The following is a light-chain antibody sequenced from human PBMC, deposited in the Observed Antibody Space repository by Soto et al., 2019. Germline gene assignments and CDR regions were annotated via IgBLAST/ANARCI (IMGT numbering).Light chain of an antibody. CDR3: QQYDSYSWT. Sequence: DIQMTQSPSTLSASVGDRVTITCRASQSISTWLAWYQRRPGKAPNLLIFDASAVKSGVPSRFSGSGSGTEFTLTISSLQPEDFGIYYCQQYDSYSWTFGQGTRVEVK. CDR1: QSISTW. J-gene: IGKJ1*01. CDR2: DAS. V-gene: IGKV1-5*01.